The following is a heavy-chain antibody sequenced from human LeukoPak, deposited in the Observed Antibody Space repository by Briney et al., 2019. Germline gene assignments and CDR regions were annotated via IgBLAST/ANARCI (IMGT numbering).Heavy chain of an antibody. CDR3: ARDKQLDWAHYYYYYMDV. Sequence: ASVKVSCKASGYTFTSYGISWVRQAPGQGLEWMGWISAYNGNTNYPQKLQGRVTMTTDTSTSTAYMELSRLRSDDTAVYYCARDKQLDWAHYYYYYMDVWGKGTTVTVSS. D-gene: IGHD1-1*01. J-gene: IGHJ6*03. CDR1: GYTFTSYG. V-gene: IGHV1-18*01. CDR2: ISAYNGNT.